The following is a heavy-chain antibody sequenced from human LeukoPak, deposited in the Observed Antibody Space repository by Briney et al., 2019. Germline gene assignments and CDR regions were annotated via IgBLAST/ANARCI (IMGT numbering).Heavy chain of an antibody. D-gene: IGHD2-2*01. CDR3: ARHVGYCSSTSCRYFDY. CDR2: MYYSGNT. Sequence: SETLSLTCTVSGGSVSSGSYYWGWIRQPPGKGLEWLGTMYYSGNTYYNPSLKSRVTISVDTSKNQFSLKLSSVSATDTAVYYCARHVGYCSSTSCRYFDYWGQGTLVTVSS. V-gene: IGHV4-39*01. CDR1: GGSVSSGSYY. J-gene: IGHJ4*02.